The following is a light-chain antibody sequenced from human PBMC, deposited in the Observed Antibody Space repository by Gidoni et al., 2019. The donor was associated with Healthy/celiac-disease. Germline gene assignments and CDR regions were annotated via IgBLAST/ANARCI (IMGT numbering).Light chain of an antibody. CDR3: AAWDDSLSVVV. J-gene: IGLJ2*01. CDR2: RNT. Sequence: QSVLTQPPSASGTPGQRVTISCSGSSSNSGSNYVSWYQQLPGTAPKLLIYRNTQRPSGVPDRFSGSKSGTSASLAISGLRSEDEADYYCAAWDDSLSVVVFGGGTKLTVL. V-gene: IGLV1-47*01. CDR1: SSNSGSNY.